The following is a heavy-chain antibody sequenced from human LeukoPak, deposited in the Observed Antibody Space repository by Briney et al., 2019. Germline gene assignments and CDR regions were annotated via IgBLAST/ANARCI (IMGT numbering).Heavy chain of an antibody. J-gene: IGHJ4*02. V-gene: IGHV4-4*02. Sequence: SGTLSLTCTVSGGSISISNWWSWVRQPPGKGLEWIGEIYHSGTTNDNSSLKSRVTISVDKSKNQFSLKLSSVTAADTAVYYCARGSSIVGATERGIYFDYWGQGTLVTVSS. CDR1: GGSISISNW. CDR3: ARGSSIVGATERGIYFDY. D-gene: IGHD1-26*01. CDR2: IYHSGTT.